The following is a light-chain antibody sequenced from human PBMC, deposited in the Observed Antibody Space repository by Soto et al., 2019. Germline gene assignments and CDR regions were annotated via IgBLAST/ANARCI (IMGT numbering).Light chain of an antibody. J-gene: IGLJ1*01. CDR1: SSDVGGYNY. CDR2: EVS. V-gene: IGLV2-8*01. Sequence: QSTLTPPPSASGSTGQSVTISCTGTSSDVGGYNYVSWYQQHPGKAPKLMIYEVSKRPSGVPDRFSGSKSGNTASLTVSGLQAEDEADYYCSSYAGSNNLNVFGTGTKVTVL. CDR3: SSYAGSNNLNV.